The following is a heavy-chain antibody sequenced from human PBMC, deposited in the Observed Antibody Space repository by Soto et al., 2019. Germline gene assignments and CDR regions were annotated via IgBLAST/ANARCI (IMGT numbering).Heavy chain of an antibody. CDR1: GFTFSSYG. Sequence: GGSLRLSCAASGFTFSSYGMHWVRQAPGKGLEWVAVISYDGSNKYYADSVKGRFTISRDNSKNTLYLQMNSLRAEDTAVYYCAKDRRNYDFWSGYFNDYYYYGMDVWGQGTTVTVSS. D-gene: IGHD3-3*01. V-gene: IGHV3-30*18. CDR2: ISYDGSNK. J-gene: IGHJ6*02. CDR3: AKDRRNYDFWSGYFNDYYYYGMDV.